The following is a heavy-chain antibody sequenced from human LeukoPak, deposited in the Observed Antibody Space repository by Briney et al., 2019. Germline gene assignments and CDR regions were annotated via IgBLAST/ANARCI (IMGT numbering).Heavy chain of an antibody. CDR3: AARYSSSWYVPYYYMDV. J-gene: IGHJ6*03. CDR2: FSFNGEST. V-gene: IGHV3-23*01. D-gene: IGHD6-13*01. CDR1: GFTFSSYA. Sequence: GGSLRLSCAASGFTFSSYAMTWVRQAPGKGLEWVSSFSFNGESTYYADSAKGRFTISRDNSKNTLYLQMNSLRAEDTAVYYCAARYSSSWYVPYYYMDVWGKGTTVTVSS.